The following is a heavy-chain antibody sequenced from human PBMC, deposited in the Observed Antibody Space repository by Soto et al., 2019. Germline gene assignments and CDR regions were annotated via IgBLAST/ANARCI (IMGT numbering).Heavy chain of an antibody. V-gene: IGHV4-39*01. D-gene: IGHD2-21*01. CDR2: LYFSGST. CDR3: ATLIPNDGYYFDC. J-gene: IGHJ4*02. CDR1: GGSTITSTYY. Sequence: SETLSLTCTVSGGSTITSTYYWGWIRQPPGRALEYIGSLYFSGSTYYNPSLKSRVTISVDTSKNQFSLKLTSVTAAETAVYYCATLIPNDGYYFDCWGQGALVTVSS.